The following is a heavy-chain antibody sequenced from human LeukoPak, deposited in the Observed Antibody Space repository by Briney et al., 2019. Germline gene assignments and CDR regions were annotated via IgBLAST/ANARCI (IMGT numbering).Heavy chain of an antibody. CDR3: VKGPLRDGYNSAGEY. V-gene: IGHV3-30*18. CDR2: ISSNGSNV. CDR1: GFTFRDYG. J-gene: IGHJ4*02. Sequence: GGSLRLSCAASGFTFRDYGMHWVRQAPGKGLQWVSDISSNGSNVDYADSVKGRFTISRDNSKNTLYLQMNSLRVEDTAVYYCVKGPLRDGYNSAGEYCGQRKLVTVSS. D-gene: IGHD5-24*01.